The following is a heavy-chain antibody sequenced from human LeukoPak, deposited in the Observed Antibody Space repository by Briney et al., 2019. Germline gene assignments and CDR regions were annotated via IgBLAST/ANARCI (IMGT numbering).Heavy chain of an antibody. D-gene: IGHD2-21*02. CDR2: ISSSSSTI. Sequence: GGSLRLSCAASGFTFSSYSMNWVRQAPGKGLEWVSYISSSSSTIYYADSVKGRFTISRDNAKNLLYLQMNSLRAEDTAVYYCASYQYCGGDCYSLFDAFDIWGQGTMVTVSS. CDR3: ASYQYCGGDCYSLFDAFDI. J-gene: IGHJ3*02. CDR1: GFTFSSYS. V-gene: IGHV3-48*01.